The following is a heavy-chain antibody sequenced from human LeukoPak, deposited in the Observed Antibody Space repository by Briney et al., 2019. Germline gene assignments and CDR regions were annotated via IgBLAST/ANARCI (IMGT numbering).Heavy chain of an antibody. CDR2: IYYSGST. CDR1: GGSISSDY. D-gene: IGHD3-10*01. V-gene: IGHV4-59*01. CDR3: ARVYGTDAFDI. J-gene: IGHJ3*02. Sequence: SETLSLTCTVSGGSISSDYWSSIRQPPGKGLEWIGYIYYSGSTNYTPSLKSRVTISVDTSKNQFSLKLSSVTAADTAVYYCARVYGTDAFDIWGNGTMVTVSS.